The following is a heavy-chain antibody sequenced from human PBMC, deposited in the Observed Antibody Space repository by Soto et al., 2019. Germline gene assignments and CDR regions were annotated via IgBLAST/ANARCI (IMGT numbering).Heavy chain of an antibody. CDR3: ARVAGYRYWSGPFDY. CDR2: IWYDGSNK. D-gene: IGHD3-16*02. V-gene: IGHV3-33*01. CDR1: GFTFSSYG. Sequence: HPGGSLRLSCAASGFTFSSYGMHWVRQAPGKGLEWVAVIWYDGSNKYYADSVKGRFTISRDNSKNTLYLQMNSLRAEDTAVYYCARVAGYRYWSGPFDYWGQGTLVTVSS. J-gene: IGHJ4*02.